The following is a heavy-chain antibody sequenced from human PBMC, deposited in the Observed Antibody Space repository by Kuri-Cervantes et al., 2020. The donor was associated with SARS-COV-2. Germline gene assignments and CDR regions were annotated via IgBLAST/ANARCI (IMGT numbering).Heavy chain of an antibody. CDR1: GFTFNNYA. Sequence: GESLKISCAASGFTFNNYAMHRVRQTPGEGLEWVAITSYDGSTKYYADSVKGRFTISRDNSKNTLCLQMNNLRGEDTAVYFCARGRVGVQDFWGQGTLVTVSS. D-gene: IGHD2-21*01. CDR2: TSYDGSTK. J-gene: IGHJ4*02. V-gene: IGHV3-30-3*01. CDR3: ARGRVGVQDF.